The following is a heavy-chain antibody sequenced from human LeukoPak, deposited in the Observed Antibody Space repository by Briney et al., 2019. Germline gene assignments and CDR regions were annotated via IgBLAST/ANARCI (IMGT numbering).Heavy chain of an antibody. CDR2: IYYSGST. CDR3: ARDLRYSYGHFDY. V-gene: IGHV4-31*03. D-gene: IGHD5-18*01. Sequence: PSQALSLTCTVSGGSISSGGYYWSWIRQHPGKGLEGNGYIYYSGSTYYNPSLKSRVTISVDTSKNQFSLKLSSVTAADTAVYYCARDLRYSYGHFDYWGQGTLVTVSS. CDR1: GGSISSGGYY. J-gene: IGHJ4*02.